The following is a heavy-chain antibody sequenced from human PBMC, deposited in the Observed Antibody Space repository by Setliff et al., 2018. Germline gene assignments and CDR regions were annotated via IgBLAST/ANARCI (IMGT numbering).Heavy chain of an antibody. CDR1: GDSISSRPFY. CDR2: IYTSWST. D-gene: IGHD3-3*01. J-gene: IGHJ6*03. V-gene: IGHV4-61*09. Sequence: SETLSLTCTVSGDSISSRPFYWGWFRQPAGKELEWIGQIYTSWSTIYNPSLKSRVTILLDTSKNQFSLTLTSVTAADTAVYYCARMTGFQYIGVWGKGTTVTVSS. CDR3: ARMTGFQYIGV.